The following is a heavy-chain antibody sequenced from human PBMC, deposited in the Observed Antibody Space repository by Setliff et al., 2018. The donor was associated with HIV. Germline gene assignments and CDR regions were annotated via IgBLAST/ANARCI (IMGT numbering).Heavy chain of an antibody. V-gene: IGHV4-4*02. D-gene: IGHD1-26*01. CDR2: IYHSGST. J-gene: IGHJ3*02. CDR1: GGSISSNW. CDR3: ARDSGGSPLLDAFDI. Sequence: SETLSLTCAVSGGSISSNWWSWVRQSPGKGLEWIGEIYHSGSTHYNPSLQSRVTISVDTSNNQFSLKLSSVTAADTAVYYCARDSGGSPLLDAFDIWGQGTMVTVSS.